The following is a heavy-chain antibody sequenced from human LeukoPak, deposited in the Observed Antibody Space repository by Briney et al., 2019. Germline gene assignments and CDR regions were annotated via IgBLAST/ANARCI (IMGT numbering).Heavy chain of an antibody. CDR2: INHSGST. CDR1: GGSFSGYY. V-gene: IGHV4-34*01. J-gene: IGHJ6*04. D-gene: IGHD1-1*01. Sequence: PSETLSLTCAAYGGSFSGYYWSWIRQPPGKGLEWIGEINHSGSTNYNPSLRSRVTISVDTSKNQFSLKLSSVTAADTAVYYCARDEIGTTMTYYYCMDVWGKGTTVTVSS. CDR3: ARDEIGTTMTYYYCMDV.